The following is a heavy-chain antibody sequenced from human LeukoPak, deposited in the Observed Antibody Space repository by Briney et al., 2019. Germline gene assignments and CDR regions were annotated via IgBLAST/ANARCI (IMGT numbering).Heavy chain of an antibody. J-gene: IGHJ4*02. Sequence: PGGSLRLSCAASGFTFDDYGMTSARQAPGKGLEWVSDINWNGGSIGYADSVKGRFTVSRDNAKNSLYLQMNSLRAEDTALYYCAREKYDRSGYYTDNYYFDYWGQGTLVTVSS. CDR1: GFTFDDYG. CDR2: INWNGGSI. V-gene: IGHV3-20*04. D-gene: IGHD3-22*01. CDR3: AREKYDRSGYYTDNYYFDY.